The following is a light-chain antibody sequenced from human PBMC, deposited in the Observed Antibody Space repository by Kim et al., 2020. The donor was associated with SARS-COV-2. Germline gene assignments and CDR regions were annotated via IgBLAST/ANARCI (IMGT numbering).Light chain of an antibody. CDR2: DTS. Sequence: SPGEGPTPSCRASQSVSDKLAWYQQKPGQAPRLLIYDTSIRAAGIPAKFSGSGSGTEFTLTISGLQSEDFAVYYCQHYKNLPPWTFGQGTKVDIK. J-gene: IGKJ1*01. CDR1: QSVSDK. V-gene: IGKV3-15*01. CDR3: QHYKNLPPWT.